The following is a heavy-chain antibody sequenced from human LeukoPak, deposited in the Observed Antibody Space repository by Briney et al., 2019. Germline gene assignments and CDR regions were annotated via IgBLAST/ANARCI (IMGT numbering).Heavy chain of an antibody. Sequence: GGSLRLSCAASGFTFSSFEMNWVRQAPGKGLEWVSYISGSGTTISYADSVRGRFTISRDNAKKSLYLRMNSLRAEDTAIYYCVSAYGGLLDYWGQGNLVTVSS. V-gene: IGHV3-48*03. CDR2: ISGSGTTI. J-gene: IGHJ4*02. D-gene: IGHD3-16*01. CDR1: GFTFSSFE. CDR3: VSAYGGLLDY.